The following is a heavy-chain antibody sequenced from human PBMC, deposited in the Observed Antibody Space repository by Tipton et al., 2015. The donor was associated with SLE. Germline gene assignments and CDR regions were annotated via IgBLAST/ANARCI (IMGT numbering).Heavy chain of an antibody. J-gene: IGHJ4*02. Sequence: SLTCTVSGDSISGSSYYWGWIRQPPGKGLEWIGSVYHRGSTYYNPSLKSRVTISVDTSMNHFSLKLSSVTAADTAMYYCARHLRGGTYVWGQGTQVTVSS. CDR1: GDSISGSSYY. CDR2: VYHRGST. V-gene: IGHV4-39*07. D-gene: IGHD1-26*01. CDR3: ARHLRGGTYV.